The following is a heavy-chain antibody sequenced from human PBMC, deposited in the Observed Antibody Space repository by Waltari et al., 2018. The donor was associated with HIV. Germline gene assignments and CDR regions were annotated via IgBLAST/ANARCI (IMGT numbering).Heavy chain of an antibody. Sequence: QVQLVQSGGEVKKPGASVRVSCKPSGYTLNTYAISWVRQAPGRGLEWVGWISAYNGKTNYAQKFQGRVTMTTNTSTTTAYLELRSLRSDDTAVYYCASGYTYGYEIFDYWGQGTLVTVSS. CDR1: GYTLNTYA. CDR2: ISAYNGKT. CDR3: ASGYTYGYEIFDY. V-gene: IGHV1-18*01. D-gene: IGHD5-18*01. J-gene: IGHJ4*02.